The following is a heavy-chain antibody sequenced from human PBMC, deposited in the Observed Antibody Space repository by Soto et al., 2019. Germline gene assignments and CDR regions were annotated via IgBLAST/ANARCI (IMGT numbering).Heavy chain of an antibody. Sequence: ASVKVSCKASGYTFTSYAMHCVRQAPGQRLEWMGWINAGNGNTKYSQKFQGRVTITRDTSASTAYMELSSLRSEDTAVYYCAREVGWFGELLETNYYYYGMDVWGQGTTVTVSS. CDR3: AREVGWFGELLETNYYYYGMDV. V-gene: IGHV1-3*01. D-gene: IGHD3-10*01. CDR1: GYTFTSYA. J-gene: IGHJ6*02. CDR2: INAGNGNT.